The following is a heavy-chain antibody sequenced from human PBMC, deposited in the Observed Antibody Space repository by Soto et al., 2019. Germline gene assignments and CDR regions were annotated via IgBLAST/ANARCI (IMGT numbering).Heavy chain of an antibody. J-gene: IGHJ5*02. D-gene: IGHD3-22*01. CDR3: ARDYFDSSDYTTNWFDP. Sequence: SETLSLTCTVSGGSISSGDYYWSWIRQPPGKGLEWIGCIYYTGSTYYNPSLKSRVTIFVDTSKNQFSLKLTSVTAADTALYYCARDYFDSSDYTTNWFDPWGQGALVTVSS. CDR1: GGSISSGDYY. CDR2: IYYTGST. V-gene: IGHV4-30-4*01.